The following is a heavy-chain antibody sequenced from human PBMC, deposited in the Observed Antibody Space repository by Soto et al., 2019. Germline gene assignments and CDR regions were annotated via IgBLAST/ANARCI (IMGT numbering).Heavy chain of an antibody. J-gene: IGHJ6*02. D-gene: IGHD3-10*01. CDR1: GGTFSNYA. CDR3: ATANDGCTFGHYCYALDV. CDR2: IAPIFGTP. V-gene: IGHV1-69*12. Sequence: QVQLVQSGPEVKKAGSSVRVSCKASGGTFSNYAISWVRQAPGQGLEWMGGIAPIFGTPNYAQNFQGRVTITADEATSTAYMELSGLRSEDTALYYCATANDGCTFGHYCYALDVWGQGTTVTVSS.